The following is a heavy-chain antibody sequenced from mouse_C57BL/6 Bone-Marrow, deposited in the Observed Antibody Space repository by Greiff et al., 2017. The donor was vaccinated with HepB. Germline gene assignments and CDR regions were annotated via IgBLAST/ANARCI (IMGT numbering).Heavy chain of an antibody. CDR2: IRNKANNHAT. CDR3: TRRIYYYGSTDAMDY. J-gene: IGHJ4*01. D-gene: IGHD1-1*01. V-gene: IGHV6-6*01. CDR1: GFTFSDAW. Sequence: EVKLQESGGGLVQPGGSMKLSCAASGFTFSDAWMDWVRQSPEKGLEWVAEIRNKANNHATYYAESVKGRFTISRDDSKSSVYLQMNSLRAEDTGIYYCTRRIYYYGSTDAMDYWGQGTSVTVSS.